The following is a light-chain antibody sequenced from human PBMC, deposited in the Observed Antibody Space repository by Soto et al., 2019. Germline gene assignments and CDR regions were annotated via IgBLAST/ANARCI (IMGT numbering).Light chain of an antibody. CDR2: GAS. CDR1: QSVSNN. V-gene: IGKV3-15*01. J-gene: IGKJ5*01. CDR3: QQFKNWPSLT. Sequence: EIVVTQSPATLSVSPGERATLSCRANQSVSNNVAWYQQKPGQAPRLLIYGASTRATGIPARFSGSGSGTDFTLTISSLQSEHFAVYYCQQFKNWPSLTFGQGTRLDI.